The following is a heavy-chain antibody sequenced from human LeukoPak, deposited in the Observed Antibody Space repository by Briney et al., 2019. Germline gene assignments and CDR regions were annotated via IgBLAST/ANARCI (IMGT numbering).Heavy chain of an antibody. CDR2: ISYDGSNK. CDR1: GFTFSSYG. Sequence: GGSLRLSCAASGFTFSSYGMHWVRQAPDKGLEWVAVISYDGSNKYYADSVKGRFTISRDNSKNTLYLQMNSLRAEDTAVYYCAKAIANDYGDDEYFQHWGQGTLVTVSS. V-gene: IGHV3-30*18. CDR3: AKAIANDYGDDEYFQH. J-gene: IGHJ1*01. D-gene: IGHD4-17*01.